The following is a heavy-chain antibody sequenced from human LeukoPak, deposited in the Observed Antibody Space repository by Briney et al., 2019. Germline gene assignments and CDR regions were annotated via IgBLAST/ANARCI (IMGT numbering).Heavy chain of an antibody. CDR1: GFTFSNYA. CDR2: ISDSGGST. D-gene: IGHD6-19*01. Sequence: GGSLRLSCAASGFTFSNYAMSWVRQAPGKGLEWVSVISDSGGSTYDADSVKGRFTISRDNSMNTLYLQMNSLRAEDAAVYFCVKLTSGWYFFDDWGQGTLVTVSS. J-gene: IGHJ4*02. CDR3: VKLTSGWYFFDD. V-gene: IGHV3-23*01.